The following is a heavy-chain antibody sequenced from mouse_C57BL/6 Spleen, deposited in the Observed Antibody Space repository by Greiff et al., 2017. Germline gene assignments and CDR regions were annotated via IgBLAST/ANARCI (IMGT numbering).Heavy chain of an antibody. V-gene: IGHV1-80*01. J-gene: IGHJ3*01. CDR1: GYAFSSYW. D-gene: IGHD2-4*01. Sequence: VQLQQSGAELVKPGASVKISCKASGYAFSSYWMNWVKQRPGKGLAWIGKIYPGDGDTNYNGKFKGKATLTADKSSSTAYMQLSSLTSEDSAVYFCARYDYDGEAWFAYWGQGTLVTVAA. CDR2: IYPGDGDT. CDR3: ARYDYDGEAWFAY.